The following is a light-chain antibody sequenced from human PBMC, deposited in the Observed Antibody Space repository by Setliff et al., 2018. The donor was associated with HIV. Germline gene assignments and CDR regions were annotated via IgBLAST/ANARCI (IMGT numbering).Light chain of an antibody. J-gene: IGLJ1*01. V-gene: IGLV2-11*01. CDR1: SSDVGGYNY. CDR3: CSFARSSTLV. Sequence: QSVLTQPRSVSGSPGQSVTISCTGTSSDVGGYNYVSWYQQHPGKAPKLMIYEDTKRPSGVSNRFSGSKSGNTASLTISGLQAEDEADYYCCSFARSSTLVFGTGTKVTVL. CDR2: EDT.